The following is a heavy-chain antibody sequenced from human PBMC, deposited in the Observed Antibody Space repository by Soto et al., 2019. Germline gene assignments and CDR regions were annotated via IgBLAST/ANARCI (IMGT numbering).Heavy chain of an antibody. CDR3: ARDWGRMTGYYYFGY. D-gene: IGHD3-9*01. J-gene: IGHJ4*02. CDR1: VYPISDFG. Sequence: GAPVKLARKASVYPISDFGISCVRQAPGQGLEWMGWISAYNGNTNYAQMLQGRFTITTETSTSTAYMELRSRRSDDTAVYYCARDWGRMTGYYYFGYWAQGTLVTVYS. V-gene: IGHV1-18*01. CDR2: ISAYNGNT.